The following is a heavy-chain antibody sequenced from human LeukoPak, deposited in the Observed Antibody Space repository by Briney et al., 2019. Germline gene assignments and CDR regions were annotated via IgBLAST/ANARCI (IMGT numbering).Heavy chain of an antibody. CDR2: ISGTGGSI. V-gene: IGHV3-23*01. Sequence: GGPLRLSCAASGFTFSSYAMSWVRQAPGKGLEWVSAISGTGGSIDYADSVKGRFTISRDNSKYTLYLQMNSLRAEDTAVYYCAKDLLMGSFDYWGQGTLVTVSS. J-gene: IGHJ4*02. D-gene: IGHD2-8*01. CDR3: AKDLLMGSFDY. CDR1: GFTFSSYA.